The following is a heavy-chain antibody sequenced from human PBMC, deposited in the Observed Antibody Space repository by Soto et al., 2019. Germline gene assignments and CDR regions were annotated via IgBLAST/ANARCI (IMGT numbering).Heavy chain of an antibody. D-gene: IGHD4-17*01. CDR1: GFTFSSYS. CDR3: ARVYGDYGGDFDY. J-gene: IGHJ4*02. V-gene: IGHV3-21*01. CDR2: ISSSSSYI. Sequence: GGSLRLSCAASGFTFSSYSMNWVRQAPGKGLEWVSSISSSSSYIYYADSVKGRFTISRDNAKNSLYLQMNSLRAEDTAVYYCARVYGDYGGDFDYWGQGTLVTVSS.